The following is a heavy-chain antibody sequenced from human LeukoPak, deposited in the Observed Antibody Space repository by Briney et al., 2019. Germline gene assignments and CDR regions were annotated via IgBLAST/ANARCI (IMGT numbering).Heavy chain of an antibody. D-gene: IGHD2-2*01. CDR2: TNVGNGNT. J-gene: IGHJ4*02. CDR1: GYTFTSYA. CDR3: ARIGPGYCSSTSCQLGAPEDY. Sequence: ASVKVSCKASGYTFTSYAMHWVRQAPGKRLEWMGWTNVGNGNTKYSQKFQGRVTITRDTSASTAYMELSSLRSEDTAVYYCARIGPGYCSSTSCQLGAPEDYWGQGTLVTVSS. V-gene: IGHV1-3*01.